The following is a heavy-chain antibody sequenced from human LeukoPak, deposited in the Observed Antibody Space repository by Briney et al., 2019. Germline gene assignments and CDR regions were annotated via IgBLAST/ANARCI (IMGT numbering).Heavy chain of an antibody. CDR3: NPSSGWSVESFDY. J-gene: IGHJ4*02. V-gene: IGHV3-15*01. CDR2: IKSKTDGGTT. D-gene: IGHD6-19*01. CDR1: GFTFSNAW. Sequence: GGTLRLSCAASGFTFSNAWMSWVRQAPGKGLEWVGRIKSKTDGGTTDYAAPVKGRFTISRDDSKNTLYLQMNSLKTEDTAVHYCNPSSGWSVESFDYWGQGTLVTVSS.